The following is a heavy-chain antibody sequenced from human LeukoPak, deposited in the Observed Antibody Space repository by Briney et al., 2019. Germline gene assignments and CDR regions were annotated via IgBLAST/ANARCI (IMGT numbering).Heavy chain of an antibody. V-gene: IGHV4-34*01. CDR1: GGSFSGYY. CDR2: INHSGST. CDR3: ARGRLDGYYFDY. J-gene: IGHJ4*02. D-gene: IGHD1-1*01. Sequence: SETLPLTCAVYGGSFSGYYWSWIRQPPGKGLEWIGEINHSGSTNYNPSLKSRVTISGDTSKNQVSLNLRSVTAADTAVYYCARGRLDGYYFDYWGQGALATVSS.